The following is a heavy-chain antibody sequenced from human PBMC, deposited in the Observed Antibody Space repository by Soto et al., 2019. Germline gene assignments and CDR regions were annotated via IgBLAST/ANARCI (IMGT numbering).Heavy chain of an antibody. V-gene: IGHV1-46*01. Sequence: ASVKVSCKAIGYSFTSHYMHWVRQAPGQGLEWMGIINPSGGSTSYAQKFQGRVTMTRDTSTSTVYMELSSLRSEDTAVYYCASETYCISTSCYALPFDYWGQGTLVTVSS. D-gene: IGHD2-2*01. CDR1: GYSFTSHY. J-gene: IGHJ4*02. CDR2: INPSGGST. CDR3: ASETYCISTSCYALPFDY.